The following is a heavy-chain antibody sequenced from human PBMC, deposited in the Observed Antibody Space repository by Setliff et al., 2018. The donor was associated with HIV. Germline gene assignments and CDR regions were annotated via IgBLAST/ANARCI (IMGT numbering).Heavy chain of an antibody. CDR3: AACVLQSDGLTGSYPGGFDY. CDR2: INAFTGKT. V-gene: IGHV1-18*01. J-gene: IGHJ4*02. CDR1: GYTFSNYG. D-gene: IGHD1-26*01. Sequence: ASVKVSCKASGYTFSNYGLSWVRQAPGQGLAWVGWINAFTGKTHYAQDFQGRVTVTTDTSTDTSYMELRSLRSDDTAIYYCAACVLQSDGLTGSYPGGFDYWGQGSLVTVSS.